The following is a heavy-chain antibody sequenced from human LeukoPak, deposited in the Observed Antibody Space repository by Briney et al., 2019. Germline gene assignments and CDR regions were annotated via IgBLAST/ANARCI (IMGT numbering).Heavy chain of an antibody. CDR1: GFTFDAYG. CDR2: ISRDGGRT. CDR3: VKDSNYDFLRGYKGFDN. V-gene: IGHV3-20*04. J-gene: IGHJ4*02. D-gene: IGHD3-3*01. Sequence: RAGGSLRLSCAASGFTSGFTFDAYGMNWVRQVPGKGLEWVSGISRDGGRTGYADSVQGRFTISRDNSRNSLHLQMNSLRVEDTAFNYCVKDSNYDFLRGYKGFDNWGQGALVTVSS.